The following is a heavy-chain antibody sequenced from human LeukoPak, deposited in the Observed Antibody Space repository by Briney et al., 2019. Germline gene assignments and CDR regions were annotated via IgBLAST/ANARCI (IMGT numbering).Heavy chain of an antibody. CDR2: IYYSGST. D-gene: IGHD6-19*01. J-gene: IGHJ4*02. V-gene: IGHV4-59*01. CDR1: GGSISSYY. CDR3: ARDRAVAGIDY. Sequence: SETLSLTCTVSGGSISSYYWGWIRQPPGKGLEWIGYIYYSGSTNYNPSLKSRVTISVDTSKNQFSLKLSSVTAADMAVYYCARDRAVAGIDYWGQGTLVTVSS.